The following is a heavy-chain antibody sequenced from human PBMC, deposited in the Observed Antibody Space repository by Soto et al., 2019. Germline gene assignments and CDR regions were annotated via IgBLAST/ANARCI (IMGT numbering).Heavy chain of an antibody. D-gene: IGHD1-26*01. CDR2: INGRSNYV. V-gene: IGHV3-21*01. CDR1: GFTFSTYT. CDR3: AREDGVVGSSSAFDH. Sequence: EVQVVESGGGLVKPGGSLRLSCVFSGFTFSTYTMNWVRQAPGKGLEWVSSINGRSNYVYYADSVKGRFTISRDNAKNSMYLQMNRLRAEDTAIYYCAREDGVVGSSSAFDHWGLVTLVTVSS. J-gene: IGHJ4*02.